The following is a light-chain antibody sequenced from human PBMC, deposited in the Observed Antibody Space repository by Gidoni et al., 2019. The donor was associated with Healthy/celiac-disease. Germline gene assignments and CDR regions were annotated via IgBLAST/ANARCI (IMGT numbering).Light chain of an antibody. V-gene: IGKV3-20*01. Sequence: EIVLTQSPGTLSLSPGERATLSCRASQSVSSSYLAWYQQKPGQAPRLLIYGASSRATGIPDRFSGSGSGTDFTLTIGRLDPEDFAVYYCQQYGSSAWTFGQGTKVEIK. J-gene: IGKJ1*01. CDR2: GAS. CDR1: QSVSSSY. CDR3: QQYGSSAWT.